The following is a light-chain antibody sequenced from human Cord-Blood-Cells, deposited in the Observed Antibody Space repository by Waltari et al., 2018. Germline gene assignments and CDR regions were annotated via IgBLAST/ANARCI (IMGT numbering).Light chain of an antibody. CDR1: QSISSW. Sequence: DIQMTQSPSTLSASVGGRVTITCRASQSISSWLAWYQQKPGKAPKLLTYKASSLESGVPSRFSGSGSGTEFTLTISSLQPDDFATYYCQQYNSWWTFGQGTKVEIK. J-gene: IGKJ1*01. CDR3: QQYNSWWT. V-gene: IGKV1-5*03. CDR2: KAS.